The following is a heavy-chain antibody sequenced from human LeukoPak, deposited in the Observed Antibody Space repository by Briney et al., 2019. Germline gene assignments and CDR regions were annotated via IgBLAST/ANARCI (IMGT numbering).Heavy chain of an antibody. CDR3: ARGARTLGYCSGGSCYSWFYYYYYMDV. CDR1: GYTVTSYG. Sequence: GASVKVSRKSSGYTVTSYGISWVRQPPGQGLEWMGWISAYNGNTNYAQKLQGRVTMTTDTSTSTAYMELRSLRSDDTAVYYCARGARTLGYCSGGSCYSWFYYYYYMDVWGKGTTVTVSS. CDR2: ISAYNGNT. J-gene: IGHJ6*03. V-gene: IGHV1-18*01. D-gene: IGHD2-15*01.